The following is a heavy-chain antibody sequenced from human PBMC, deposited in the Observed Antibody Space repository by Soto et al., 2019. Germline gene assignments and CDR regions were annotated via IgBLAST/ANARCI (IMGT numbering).Heavy chain of an antibody. CDR2: IYYSGST. V-gene: IGHV4-31*03. CDR1: GGSISSGGYY. Sequence: SETLSLTCTVSGGSISSGGYYWSWIRQHPGKGLEWIGYIYYSGSTYYNPSLKSRVTISVDTSKNQFSLKLSSVTAADTAVYYCARVLKGSTQHGFDYWGQGTLVTVSS. CDR3: ARVLKGSTQHGFDY. D-gene: IGHD2-15*01. J-gene: IGHJ4*02.